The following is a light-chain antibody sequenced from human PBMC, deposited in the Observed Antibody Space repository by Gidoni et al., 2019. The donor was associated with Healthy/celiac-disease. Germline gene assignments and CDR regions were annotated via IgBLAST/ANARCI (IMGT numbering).Light chain of an antibody. J-gene: IGKJ2*01. Sequence: EIVLTQSPGTLSLSPGERATLSCRASQSVSSSYLAWYQQKPGQAPRLLIYGSSSRATGIPDRFSGRVSVTDFTLTISRLEPEDFAVYYCQQYGSSPRYTFGQGTKLEIK. CDR3: QQYGSSPRYT. CDR2: GSS. V-gene: IGKV3-20*01. CDR1: QSVSSSY.